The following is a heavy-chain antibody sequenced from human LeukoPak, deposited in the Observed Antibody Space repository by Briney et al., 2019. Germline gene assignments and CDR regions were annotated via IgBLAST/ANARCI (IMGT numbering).Heavy chain of an antibody. CDR3: AREGDFVVVPAARRNWFDP. Sequence: ASVKVFCKASGYTFNGYYMQWVPQASGKGLEWMGWLNPNSCGTNYAQKIHGRDNMTRDTSISTAYMELSRLRSDDTAVYYCAREGDFVVVPAARRNWFDPWGHGVLVTVAS. D-gene: IGHD2-2*01. CDR1: GYTFNGYY. J-gene: IGHJ5*02. V-gene: IGHV1-2*02. CDR2: LNPNSCGT.